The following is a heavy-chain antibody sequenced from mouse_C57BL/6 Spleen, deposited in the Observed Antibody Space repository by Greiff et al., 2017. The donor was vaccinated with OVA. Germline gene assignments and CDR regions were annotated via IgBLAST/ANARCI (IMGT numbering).Heavy chain of an antibody. CDR3: ARNYYGSTRGFAY. J-gene: IGHJ3*01. V-gene: IGHV5-17*01. CDR2: ISSGSSTI. D-gene: IGHD1-1*01. Sequence: DVMLVESGGGLVKPGGSLKLSCAASGFTFSDYGMHWVRQAPEKGLEWVAYISSGSSTIYYADTVKGRFTISRDNAKNTLFLQMTSLRSEDTAMYYCARNYYGSTRGFAYWGQGTLVTVSA. CDR1: GFTFSDYG.